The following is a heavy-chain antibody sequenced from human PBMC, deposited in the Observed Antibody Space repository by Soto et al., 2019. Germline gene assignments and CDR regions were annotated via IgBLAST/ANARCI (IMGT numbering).Heavy chain of an antibody. CDR1: GYTFTSYD. CDR3: ARDIVVVPAAKPGMDV. V-gene: IGHV1-8*01. J-gene: IGHJ6*04. Sequence: ASVKVSCKASGYTFTSYDINWVRQATGQGLEWMGWMNPNSGNTGYAQKFQGRVTMTRNTSISTAYMELSSLRSEDTAVYYCARDIVVVPAAKPGMDVWGKGTTVTVSS. CDR2: MNPNSGNT. D-gene: IGHD2-2*01.